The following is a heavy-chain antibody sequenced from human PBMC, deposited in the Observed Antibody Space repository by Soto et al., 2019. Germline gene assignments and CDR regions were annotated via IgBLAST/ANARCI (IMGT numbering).Heavy chain of an antibody. V-gene: IGHV3-30*18. Sequence: QAQLVESGGGVVQPGRSLRLSCAASGFSFNNNGMHWVRQAPGKGLEWVAVISYDGGTEYYADSVKGRFNISRDNSRNTLYLQMNSLRTEDTAIYYCAKNGWAETATVTPWYFDLWGRGILVTVSS. CDR2: ISYDGGTE. CDR3: AKNGWAETATVTPWYFDL. CDR1: GFSFNNNG. D-gene: IGHD4-17*01. J-gene: IGHJ2*01.